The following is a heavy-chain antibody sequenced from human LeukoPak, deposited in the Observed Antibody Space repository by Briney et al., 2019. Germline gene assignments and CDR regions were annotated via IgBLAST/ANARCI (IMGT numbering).Heavy chain of an antibody. D-gene: IGHD1-26*01. CDR3: ATLSLQWELLQGAYFDY. CDR1: GYTLTELS. CDR2: FDPEDGET. Sequence: ASVKVSCKVSGYTLTELSMHWVRQAPGRGLEWMGGFDPEDGETIYAQKFQGRVTMTEDTSTDTAYMELSSLRSEDTAVYYCATLSLQWELLQGAYFDYWGQGTLVTVSS. V-gene: IGHV1-24*01. J-gene: IGHJ4*02.